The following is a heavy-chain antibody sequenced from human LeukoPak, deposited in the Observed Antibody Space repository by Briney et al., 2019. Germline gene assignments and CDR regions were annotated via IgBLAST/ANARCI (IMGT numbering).Heavy chain of an antibody. CDR1: GGSIRGSY. CDR3: ARTTTKYNTYDY. D-gene: IGHD4-17*01. CDR2: IYYSGST. V-gene: IGHV4-59*01. J-gene: IGHJ4*02. Sequence: SETLSLTCTVSGGSIRGSYWSWIRQPPGKGLEWIGYIYYSGSTDYIPSLKSRVTISVDTSKNQFSLKLNSMTAADTAVYYCARTTTKYNTYDYWGQGTLVTVSS.